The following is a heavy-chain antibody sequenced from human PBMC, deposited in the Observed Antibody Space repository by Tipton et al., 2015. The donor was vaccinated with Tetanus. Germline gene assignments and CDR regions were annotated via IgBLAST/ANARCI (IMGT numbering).Heavy chain of an antibody. D-gene: IGHD1-1*01. Sequence: SLRLSCAASGFTSESHYVHWVRQTPGKGLLWISRINPDGRRTNYADSVKGRFTISRDHAKNTVYLQMNSLRAEDTAVYFCARRSLTNYGLYVWGQGTPFSVSS. CDR3: ARRSLTNYGLYV. V-gene: IGHV3-74*01. CDR1: GFTSESHY. J-gene: IGHJ6*02. CDR2: INPDGRRT.